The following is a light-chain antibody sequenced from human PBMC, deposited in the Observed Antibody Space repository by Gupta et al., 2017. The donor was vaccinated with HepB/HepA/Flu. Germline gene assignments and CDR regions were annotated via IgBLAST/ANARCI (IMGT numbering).Light chain of an antibody. CDR2: DAS. Sequence: DVQMTQSPLSLSASVGDRVTITCQASQDIRRFVNWYQQKPGKAPKLLVYDASNLETGVPSRFSGSGFGTQFNLTIGSLQPEDIGTYFCQQYDTGPVTFGPGTKVDFK. CDR1: QDIRRF. CDR3: QQYDTGPVT. J-gene: IGKJ3*01. V-gene: IGKV1-33*01.